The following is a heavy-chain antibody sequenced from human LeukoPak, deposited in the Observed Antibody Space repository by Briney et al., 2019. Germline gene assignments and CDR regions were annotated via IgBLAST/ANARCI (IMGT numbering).Heavy chain of an antibody. Sequence: GGSLRLSCAAFGLTVSGNYMSWVRQAPGKGLEWVSVLYSDGGTYYADSVKGRFSISRDTSKNTVYLQTNSLRDDDTAVYYCATYYYGSGPEKWGQGTLVTVSS. D-gene: IGHD3-10*01. CDR3: ATYYYGSGPEK. CDR2: LYSDGGT. J-gene: IGHJ4*02. CDR1: GLTVSGNY. V-gene: IGHV3-53*01.